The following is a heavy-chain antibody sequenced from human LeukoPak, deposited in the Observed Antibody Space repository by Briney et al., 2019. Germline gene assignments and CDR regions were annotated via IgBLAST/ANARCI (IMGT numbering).Heavy chain of an antibody. CDR1: GFTFSIYA. Sequence: GGSLRLSCAASGFTFSIYAMSWVRQAPGKGLEWVSSITSSGAGTYYPDSVKGRFTISRDNPENTLYLQMNSLRAEDTAVYYCAKDRPNYYDTSGHYYRRNGDCWGQGTLVTVS. CDR3: AKDRPNYYDTSGHYYRRNGDC. CDR2: ITSSGAGT. V-gene: IGHV3-23*01. J-gene: IGHJ4*02. D-gene: IGHD3-22*01.